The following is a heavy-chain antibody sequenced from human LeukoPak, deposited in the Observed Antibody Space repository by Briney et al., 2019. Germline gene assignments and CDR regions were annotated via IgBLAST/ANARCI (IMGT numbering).Heavy chain of an antibody. CDR3: ARHVGFDYGIWTASYKGWFDP. Sequence: PSETLSLTCTVSGDSISSSSYYWGWIRQPPGKGMEWIGSIFYRGSTHENASIKSRVTISVDTSKNQLSLKLSSVTAADTALYYWARHVGFDYGIWTASYKGWFDPWGERTLVTVSS. J-gene: IGHJ5*02. D-gene: IGHD3-9*01. V-gene: IGHV4-39*01. CDR2: IFYRGST. CDR1: GDSISSSSYY.